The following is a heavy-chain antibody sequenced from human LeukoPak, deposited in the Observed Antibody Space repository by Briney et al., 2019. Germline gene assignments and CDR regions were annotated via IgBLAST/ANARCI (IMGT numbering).Heavy chain of an antibody. CDR3: SRNGLVDFDY. Sequence: GGSLILSCTTSGFAFDDFAMSWVRQPAGKGLEWVGFIRRRAYGGAAEYAASVKGRFIISRDDSKGIAYLQMNSLETEDTAVYYCSRNGLVDFDYWGQGSRVIVSP. V-gene: IGHV3-49*04. J-gene: IGHJ4*02. CDR2: IRRRAYGGAA. CDR1: GFAFDDFA.